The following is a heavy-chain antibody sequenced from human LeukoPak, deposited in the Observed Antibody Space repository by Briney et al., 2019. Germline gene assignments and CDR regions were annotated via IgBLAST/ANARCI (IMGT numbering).Heavy chain of an antibody. J-gene: IGHJ5*02. D-gene: IGHD2-2*01. CDR2: INPNSGGT. V-gene: IGHV1-2*02. CDR3: AREVVVAALRPRRQRNWFDP. Sequence: ASVKVSCKASGYTFTGYYLHWVRQAAGQGLEWMGWINPNSGGTTYARTVQGRVTMTRDTSISTEYMELSRLRSDDTAVYYCAREVVVAALRPRRQRNWFDPWGQGTLVTVSS. CDR1: GYTFTGYY.